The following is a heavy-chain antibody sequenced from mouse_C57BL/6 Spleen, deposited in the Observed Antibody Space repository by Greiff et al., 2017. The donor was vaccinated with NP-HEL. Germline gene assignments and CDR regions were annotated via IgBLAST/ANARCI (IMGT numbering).Heavy chain of an antibody. Sequence: EVQRVESEGGLVQPGSSMKLSCTASGFTFSDYYMAWVRQVPEKGLEWVANINYDGSSTYYLDSLKSRFIISRDNAKNILYLQMSSLKSEDTATYYCARDGGPYFDVWGTGTTVTVSS. CDR1: GFTFSDYY. CDR3: ARDGGPYFDV. V-gene: IGHV5-16*01. J-gene: IGHJ1*03. CDR2: INYDGSST.